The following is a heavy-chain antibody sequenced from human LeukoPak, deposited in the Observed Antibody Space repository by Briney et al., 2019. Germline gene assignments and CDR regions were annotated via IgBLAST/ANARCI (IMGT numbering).Heavy chain of an antibody. Sequence: PSETLSLTCAVYGGSFSGYYWSWIRQPPGKGLEWIGEINHSGSTNYNPSLKSRVTISVDTSKNQFSLKLSSVTAADTAVYYCARGRGYGFRGGLAYWGQGTLVTVSS. J-gene: IGHJ4*02. D-gene: IGHD5-18*01. CDR1: GGSFSGYY. CDR2: INHSGST. CDR3: ARGRGYGFRGGLAY. V-gene: IGHV4-34*01.